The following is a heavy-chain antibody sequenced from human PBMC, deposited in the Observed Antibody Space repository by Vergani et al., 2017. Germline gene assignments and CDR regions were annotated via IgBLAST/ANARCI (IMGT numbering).Heavy chain of an antibody. CDR1: GFTFSSHG. D-gene: IGHD5-18*01. Sequence: QVQLVESEGGVVQPGRSLRLSCVASGFTFSSHGMHWVRQAPGKGLEWVAVIWYDGSNKYYGDSVKGRFTISRDNSKNTLYLQMNSLRVEDTAVYYCAKGLDTTMVPLGMDVWGQGTTVTVSS. J-gene: IGHJ6*02. CDR2: IWYDGSNK. CDR3: AKGLDTTMVPLGMDV. V-gene: IGHV3-33*06.